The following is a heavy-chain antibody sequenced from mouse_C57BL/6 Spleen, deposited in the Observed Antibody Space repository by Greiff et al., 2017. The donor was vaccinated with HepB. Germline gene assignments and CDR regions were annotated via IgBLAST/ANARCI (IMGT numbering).Heavy chain of an antibody. D-gene: IGHD1-1*01. CDR1: GYTFTSYG. CDR2: IYIGNGYT. V-gene: IGHV1-58*01. J-gene: IGHJ1*03. CDR3: ARNGEYYGPYWYFDV. Sequence: DVQLQESGAELVRPGSSVKMSCKTSGYTFTSYGINWVKQRPGQGLEWIGYIYIGNGYTEYNEKFKGKATLTSDTSSSTAYMQLSSLTSEDSAIYCCARNGEYYGPYWYFDVWGTGTTVTVSS.